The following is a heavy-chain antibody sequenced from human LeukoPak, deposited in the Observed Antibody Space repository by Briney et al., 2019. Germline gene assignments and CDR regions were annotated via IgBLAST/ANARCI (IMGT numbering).Heavy chain of an antibody. CDR1: GFTFSSYS. CDR2: ISSSSSYI. J-gene: IGHJ3*02. Sequence: GGSLRLSCAASGFTFSSYSMNWVRQAPGKGLEWVSSISSSSSYIYYADSVKGRFTISRDNAKNSLYLQMNSLRAEDTAVYYCARAGGDKWLGAFDIWGQGTMVTVSS. CDR3: ARAGGDKWLGAFDI. D-gene: IGHD6-19*01. V-gene: IGHV3-21*01.